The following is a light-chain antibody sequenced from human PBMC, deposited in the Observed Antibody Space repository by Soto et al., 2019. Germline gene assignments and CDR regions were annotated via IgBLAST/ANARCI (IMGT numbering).Light chain of an antibody. CDR3: QQYSTYPLT. Sequence: EIVSTQSPGTLSLSPGERAPLSCRASQSVGSIYLAWYQKKACQAPRLLIYGASTRATGIPARFSGGGSGTEFNLTISRLQTDDFATYDCQQYSTYPLTCGGGTKVDIK. J-gene: IGKJ4*01. CDR1: QSVGSIY. V-gene: IGKV3-20*01. CDR2: GAS.